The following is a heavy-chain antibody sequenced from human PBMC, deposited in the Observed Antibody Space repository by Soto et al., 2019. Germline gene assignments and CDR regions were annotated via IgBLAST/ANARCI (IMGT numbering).Heavy chain of an antibody. CDR1: GYTFTRNG. Sequence: QVHLVQSGAEVKKPGASVNVSCKTSGYTFTRNGISWVRQAPGQGLEWMGWISPNSGNTSYAQKLQDRVIMTTDTATSPAYRKLRGLRADDRALDYCVEDRNRSSGTSRDVWGPGPEVTVSS. V-gene: IGHV1-18*01. J-gene: IGHJ6*02. CDR3: VEDRNRSSGTSRDV. D-gene: IGHD6-19*01. CDR2: ISPNSGNT.